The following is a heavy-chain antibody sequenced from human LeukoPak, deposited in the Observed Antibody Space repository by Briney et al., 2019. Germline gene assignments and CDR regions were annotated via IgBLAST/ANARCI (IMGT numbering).Heavy chain of an antibody. Sequence: GGSLRLSCAASGFTFSSYSMNWVRQAPGKGLEWVSSISSSYIYIYYADSVKGRFTISRDNAKNSLYLQMNSLRAEDTAVYYCAKDRLGAMMYFDFWGQGTLVTVSS. CDR1: GFTFSSYS. V-gene: IGHV3-21*04. CDR2: ISSSYIYI. CDR3: AKDRLGAMMYFDF. D-gene: IGHD1-26*01. J-gene: IGHJ4*02.